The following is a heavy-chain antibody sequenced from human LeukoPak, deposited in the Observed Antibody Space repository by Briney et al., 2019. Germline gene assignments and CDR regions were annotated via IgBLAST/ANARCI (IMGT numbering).Heavy chain of an antibody. CDR2: INTGNGNT. Sequence: ASVKVSCKASGYTFTRYAMHWVRQAPGQRLEWMGWINTGNGNTKYSQKFQGRVTITRDTSASTVYMELSSLRSEDTAVYYCARDTPLYYYDSSGYYFHAFDIWGQGTMVTVSS. J-gene: IGHJ3*02. CDR3: ARDTPLYYYDSSGYYFHAFDI. D-gene: IGHD3-22*01. CDR1: GYTFTRYA. V-gene: IGHV1-3*04.